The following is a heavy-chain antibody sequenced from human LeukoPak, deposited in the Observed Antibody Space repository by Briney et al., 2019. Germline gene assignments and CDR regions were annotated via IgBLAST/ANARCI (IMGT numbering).Heavy chain of an antibody. Sequence: SVKVSCKASGGTFSSYAISWVRQAPGQGLEWMGGIIPIFGTANYAQKFQGRVTITADESTSTAYMELSSLRSEDTAVYYCARFLGPLVAADSRGYYYLNLDYWGQGTLVTVSS. V-gene: IGHV1-69*13. CDR2: IIPIFGTA. CDR1: GGTFSSYA. D-gene: IGHD3-22*01. J-gene: IGHJ4*02. CDR3: ARFLGPLVAADSRGYYYLNLDY.